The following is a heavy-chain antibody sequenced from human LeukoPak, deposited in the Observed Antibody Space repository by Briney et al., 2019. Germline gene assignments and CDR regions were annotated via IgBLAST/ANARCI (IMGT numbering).Heavy chain of an antibody. CDR2: IYPGGST. CDR3: ARFRMTLDAFDI. Sequence: GGSLRLSCAASEFIVSNNHMSWVRQAPGKGLEWVSIIYPGGSTYYADSVKGRFTFSRDVSKNTLYFLQMNSLRAEDTALYYCARFRMTLDAFDIWGQGTMVTVSS. D-gene: IGHD2-15*01. J-gene: IGHJ3*02. CDR1: EFIVSNNH. V-gene: IGHV3-53*01.